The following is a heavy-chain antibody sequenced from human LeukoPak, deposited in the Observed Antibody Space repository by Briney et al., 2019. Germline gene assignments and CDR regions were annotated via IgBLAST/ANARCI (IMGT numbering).Heavy chain of an antibody. CDR2: ISRSSTYT. V-gene: IGHV3-11*05. J-gene: IGHJ6*02. D-gene: IGHD1-14*01. CDR1: GFRFSDYY. CDR3: ARDIDTTTGCMDV. Sequence: GGSLRLSCAASGFRFSDYYMSCVRQAPGKGLEWDSHISRSSTYTKYADSVKGRFTISRDNAENSLYLQMNSLRAEDAAVYYCARDIDTTTGCMDVWGQGTTVTVSS.